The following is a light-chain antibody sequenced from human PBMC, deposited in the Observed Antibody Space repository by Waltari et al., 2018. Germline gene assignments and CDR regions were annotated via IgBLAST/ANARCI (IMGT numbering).Light chain of an antibody. V-gene: IGKV3-11*01. CDR3: QQRTYWPPT. Sequence: VVLTQSPSPLFLYPEERVPLSCRASQGISNTLAWYQQKPGQAPRLLIFDASNRATGIPARFSGSGSGTDFTLTISTLEPEDSALYYCQQRTYWPPTFGQGTKVEIK. CDR1: QGISNT. J-gene: IGKJ1*01. CDR2: DAS.